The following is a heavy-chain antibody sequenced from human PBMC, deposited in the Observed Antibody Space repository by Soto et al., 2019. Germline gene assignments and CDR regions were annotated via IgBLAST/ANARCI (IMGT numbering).Heavy chain of an antibody. CDR2: IYSDGST. CDR3: ASGKTIFDY. V-gene: IGHV3-53*04. Sequence: GGSLRLSCAASGFTVSRNSMSWVRQAPGKGLEWVSIIYSDGSTYYTDSVKGRFTISRHNSKNTLYLQMNSLRAEDTAVYYCASGKTIFDYWGQGTLVTVSS. CDR1: GFTVSRNS. J-gene: IGHJ4*02.